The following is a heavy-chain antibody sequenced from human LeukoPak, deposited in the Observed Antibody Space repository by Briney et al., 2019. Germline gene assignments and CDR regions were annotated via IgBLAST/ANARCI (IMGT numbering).Heavy chain of an antibody. J-gene: IGHJ4*02. CDR2: IYYSGST. Sequence: SETLSLTCAVYGGSFSGYYWSWIRQPPGKGLEWIGSIYYSGSTYYNPSLKSRVTISVDTSKNQFSLKLSSVTAADTAVYYCARLPAIAAADYWGQGTLVTVSS. V-gene: IGHV4-34*01. CDR3: ARLPAIAAADY. CDR1: GGSFSGYY. D-gene: IGHD6-13*01.